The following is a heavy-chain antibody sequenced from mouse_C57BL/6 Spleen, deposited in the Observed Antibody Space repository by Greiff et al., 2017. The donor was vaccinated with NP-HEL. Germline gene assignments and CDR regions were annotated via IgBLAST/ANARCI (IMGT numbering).Heavy chain of an antibody. J-gene: IGHJ4*01. V-gene: IGHV1-82*01. Sequence: QVQLQQSGPELVKPGASVKISCKASGYAFSSSWMNWVKQRPGKGLEWIGRIYPGDGDTNYNGKFKGKATLTADKSSSTAYMQLSSLTSEDSAVYFCAREDGSSPYGDWGQGTSVTVSS. CDR1: GYAFSSSW. D-gene: IGHD1-1*01. CDR3: AREDGSSPYGD. CDR2: IYPGDGDT.